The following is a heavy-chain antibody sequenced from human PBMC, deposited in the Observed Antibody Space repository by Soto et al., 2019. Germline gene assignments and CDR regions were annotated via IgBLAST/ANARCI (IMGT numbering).Heavy chain of an antibody. CDR3: ASAPATPPFFGVVRPYFFDF. CDR1: GGSISSGGSY. Sequence: QVQLQESGPGLVKSSQTLSLTCTVSGGSISSGGSYWSWIRQRPGKGLEWIGYILYRDSFYYTPSLKGRVVLLADTSKNQSTPKLSSMTDADTAVYYFASAPATPPFFGVVRPYFFDFWGQGPLVTVSS. J-gene: IGHJ4*02. V-gene: IGHV4-31*03. CDR2: ILYRDSF. D-gene: IGHD3-3*01.